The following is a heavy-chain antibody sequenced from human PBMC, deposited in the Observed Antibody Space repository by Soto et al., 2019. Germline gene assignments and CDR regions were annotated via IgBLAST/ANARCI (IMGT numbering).Heavy chain of an antibody. D-gene: IGHD4-17*01. V-gene: IGHV4-59*01. Sequence: SETLSLTCSVSGDSMTGANWGWFRQSPEKGLEWIGYIDYSGSTNYNPSLRSRITITIDTSSNQFSLNLASVTAADAAVYYCTRARYGDHFDSWGQGTLVTVS. CDR2: IDYSGST. CDR1: GDSMTGAN. J-gene: IGHJ4*02. CDR3: TRARYGDHFDS.